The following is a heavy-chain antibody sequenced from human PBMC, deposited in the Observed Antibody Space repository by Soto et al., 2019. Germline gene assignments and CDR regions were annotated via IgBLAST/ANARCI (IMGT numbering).Heavy chain of an antibody. CDR3: AKYPDTSVCGAVDI. CDR1: GFTFSNYG. CDR2: ISGSGEST. J-gene: IGHJ3*02. D-gene: IGHD6-19*01. V-gene: IGHV3-23*01. Sequence: EVQLLESGGGLVQPGGSLRLSCVGSGFTFSNYGMNWVRQAPGKGLEWVSGISGSGESTYYADSVKGRFTISRDNSKNTLYLQMNSLRAEDTTVFYCAKYPDTSVCGAVDIRGQGTMVTVSS.